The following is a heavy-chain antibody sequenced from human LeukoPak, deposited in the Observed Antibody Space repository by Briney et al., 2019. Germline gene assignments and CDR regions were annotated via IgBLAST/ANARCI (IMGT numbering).Heavy chain of an antibody. CDR1: GFTFSSYG. J-gene: IGHJ6*03. Sequence: PGGSLRLSCAASGFTFSSYGMHWVRQAPGKGLEWVAFIRYDGSNKYYADSVKGRFTISRDNSKNTLYLQMNSLRPEDTAVYYCARDQSNTYYYYYMDVWGKGTTVTVSS. V-gene: IGHV3-30*02. CDR3: ARDQSNTYYYYYMDV. CDR2: IRYDGSNK.